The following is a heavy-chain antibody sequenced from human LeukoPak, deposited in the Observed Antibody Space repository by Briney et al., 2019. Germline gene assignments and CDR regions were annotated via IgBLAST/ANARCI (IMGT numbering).Heavy chain of an antibody. J-gene: IGHJ3*02. D-gene: IGHD3-10*01. CDR1: GFTFSSYA. CDR3: ARDEMRSGAFDI. Sequence: GGSLRLSCAASGFTFSSYAMSWVRQAPGKGLEWVSAISGSGGRTYYADSVKGRFTISRDNAKNSLYLQMNSLRVEDTAVYYCARDEMRSGAFDIWGQGTMVTVSS. CDR2: ISGSGGRT. V-gene: IGHV3-23*01.